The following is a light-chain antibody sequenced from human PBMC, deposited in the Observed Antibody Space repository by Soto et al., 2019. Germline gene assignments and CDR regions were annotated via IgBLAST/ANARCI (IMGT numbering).Light chain of an antibody. Sequence: AIQMTQSPSSLSASVGDRVTITCRASQGIRNDLGWYQQKPGKAPKLLIYAASSLETGVPSRFSGSASGTDFTLTISSLQPEDFATYYCLQDYIYTPTFGQGTKLEIK. J-gene: IGKJ2*01. CDR1: QGIRND. CDR2: AAS. CDR3: LQDYIYTPT. V-gene: IGKV1-6*01.